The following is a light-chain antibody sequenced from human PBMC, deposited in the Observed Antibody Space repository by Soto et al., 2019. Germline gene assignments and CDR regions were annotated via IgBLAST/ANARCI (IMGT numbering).Light chain of an antibody. V-gene: IGKV1-39*01. J-gene: IGKJ3*01. CDR1: QSISSY. Sequence: DIQMTQSPSSLSASVGDRVTITCRASQSISSYLNWYQQKPGKAPKLLIYAASSLQSGVPSRFSGSRSGTDFTLTISSLQPEDFATYYCQQSYSTPPTCGPGTKVDIK. CDR2: AAS. CDR3: QQSYSTPPT.